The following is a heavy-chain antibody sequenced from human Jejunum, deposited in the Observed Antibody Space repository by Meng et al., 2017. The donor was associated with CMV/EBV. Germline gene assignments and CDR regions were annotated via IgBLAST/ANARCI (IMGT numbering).Heavy chain of an antibody. CDR3: ARAPTARRHYFDY. J-gene: IGHJ4*02. V-gene: IGHV3-53*01. CDR2: IYGSGPT. CDR1: GCTWNVHD. Sequence: ASGCTWNVHDMTWVRQAPGKGLEWVSSIYGSGPTYYADSVQGRFTISRDNSKNTVYLQMNSLRADDTAVYFCARAPTARRHYFDYWGQGTLVTVSS.